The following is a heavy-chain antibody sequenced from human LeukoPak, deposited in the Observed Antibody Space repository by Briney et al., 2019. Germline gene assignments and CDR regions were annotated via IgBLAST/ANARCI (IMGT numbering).Heavy chain of an antibody. Sequence: ASVKVSCKASGYTFTSYGISWVRQAPGQGLEWMGWISAYNGNTNYAQKLQGRVTMTTDTSTSTAYMELRSLRSDDTAVYYCARDPPRIVVVVAATNYYGMDVWGQGTTVTVSS. D-gene: IGHD2-15*01. CDR2: ISAYNGNT. CDR1: GYTFTSYG. V-gene: IGHV1-18*01. J-gene: IGHJ6*02. CDR3: ARDPPRIVVVVAATNYYGMDV.